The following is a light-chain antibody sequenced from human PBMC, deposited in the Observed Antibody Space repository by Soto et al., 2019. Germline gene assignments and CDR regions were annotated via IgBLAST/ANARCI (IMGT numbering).Light chain of an antibody. CDR2: KAS. V-gene: IGKV1-5*03. CDR1: QSISSW. CDR3: QQYNSYFPMYT. J-gene: IGKJ2*01. Sequence: DIPMTQSPSTLSASVGDRVTITCRASQSISSWLAWYQQKPGKAPKLLIYKASSLESGVPSRFSGSGSGTEFTLTISSLQADDFATYFRQQYNSYFPMYTFGQGTKVEIK.